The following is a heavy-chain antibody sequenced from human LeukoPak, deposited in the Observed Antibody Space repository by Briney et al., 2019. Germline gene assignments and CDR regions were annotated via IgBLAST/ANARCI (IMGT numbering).Heavy chain of an antibody. D-gene: IGHD3-22*01. CDR2: IYTSGTT. V-gene: IGHV4-61*02. Sequence: SETLSLTCTVSGGSISSGSYYWSWIRQPAGKGLEWIGRIYTSGTTNYNPSLKSRVTISVDTSQSQFSLKLSSVTAANTAVYYCGRYYYDSSGYYRFDYWGQGTLVTVSS. J-gene: IGHJ4*02. CDR3: GRYYYDSSGYYRFDY. CDR1: GGSISSGSYY.